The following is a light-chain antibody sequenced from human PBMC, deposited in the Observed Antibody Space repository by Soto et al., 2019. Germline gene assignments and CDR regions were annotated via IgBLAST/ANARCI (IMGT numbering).Light chain of an antibody. CDR2: DAY. CDR1: QSFRGL. CDR3: QQRHMWPIT. V-gene: IGKV3-11*01. Sequence: VLSQSPGRLSLSPGERATLSCRASQSFRGLLAWYQQKPGQAPRLLIYDAYNRATGIPPRFSGSGSGTDFTLTISSLEPEDSAVYYCQQRHMWPITFGQGTRLEIK. J-gene: IGKJ5*01.